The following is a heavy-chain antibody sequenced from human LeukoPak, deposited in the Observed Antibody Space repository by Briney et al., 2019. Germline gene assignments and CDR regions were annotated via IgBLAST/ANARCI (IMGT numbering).Heavy chain of an antibody. Sequence: GGSLRLSCAASTFTFSSYGMHWVRQAPGKGLEWVAFIQYDGNKRYYADSVKGRFTISRDNSKNTLYLQMNSLRPEDTALYYCANTMYSCAWSPFDYWGRGTLVTVSS. V-gene: IGHV3-30*02. CDR1: TFTFSSYG. CDR3: ANTMYSCAWSPFDY. J-gene: IGHJ4*02. CDR2: IQYDGNKR. D-gene: IGHD6-19*01.